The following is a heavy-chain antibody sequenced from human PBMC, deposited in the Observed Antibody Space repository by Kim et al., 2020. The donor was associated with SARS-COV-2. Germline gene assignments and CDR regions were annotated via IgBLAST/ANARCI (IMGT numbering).Heavy chain of an antibody. CDR3: AKVGTTVTTYYYYYGMNV. J-gene: IGHJ6*01. V-gene: IGHV3-30*18. CDR2: ISYDGSTK. D-gene: IGHD4-4*01. CDR1: GFTFSSYG. Sequence: GGSLRLSCAASGFTFSSYGMHWVRQAPGKGLEWVAVISYDGSTKYYADSVKGRFTISRDNSKTTLYLQMNSLSAEDTAVYYCAKVGTTVTTYYYYYGMNV.